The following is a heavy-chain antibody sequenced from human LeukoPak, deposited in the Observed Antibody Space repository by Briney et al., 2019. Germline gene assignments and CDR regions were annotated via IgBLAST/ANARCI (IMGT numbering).Heavy chain of an antibody. D-gene: IGHD2-21*02. CDR3: ARDLVTLNLKYCGGDCYDRPYYYYGMDV. CDR1: GFTVSSNY. V-gene: IGHV3-53*01. CDR2: IYSGGST. Sequence: GGSLRLSCAASGFTVSSNYMSWVRQAPGKGLEWVSLIYSGGSTSYADSVKGRFTFSRDNSKNTLYLQMNSLRAEDTAVYYCARDLVTLNLKYCGGDCYDRPYYYYGMDVWGQGTTVTVSS. J-gene: IGHJ6*02.